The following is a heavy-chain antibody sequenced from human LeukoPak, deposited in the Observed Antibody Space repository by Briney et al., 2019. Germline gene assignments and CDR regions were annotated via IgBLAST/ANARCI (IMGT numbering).Heavy chain of an antibody. D-gene: IGHD3-16*01. CDR3: ARRKDDDGAEYYNWFDS. J-gene: IGHJ5*01. CDR2: IYYTGTA. CDR1: GGSVTSGYY. Sequence: PSETLSLTCTVSGGSVTSGYYWGWIRHYPGKGLQWIGHIYYTGTAYYNPSLRSRVTISVDTSQGQFSLNLYSVTVADTAVYHCARRKDDDGAEYYNWFDSWGQGTLVTVSS. V-gene: IGHV4-31*03.